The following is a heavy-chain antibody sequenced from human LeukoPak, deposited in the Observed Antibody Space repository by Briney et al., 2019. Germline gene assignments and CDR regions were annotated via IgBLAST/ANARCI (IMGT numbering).Heavy chain of an antibody. V-gene: IGHV1-18*01. CDR1: GYTFTSYG. CDR3: TRGGKTVPGTGAWF. J-gene: IGHJ4*02. Sequence: ASVKVSCKASGYTFTSYGITWVRQAPGQGLEWMGWISAYNGNTNYAQKIQGRVTMTTDTSTSTAYMELRSLRSDDTAVYYCTRGGKTVPGTGAWFWGQGTLVTVSS. D-gene: IGHD6-19*01. CDR2: ISAYNGNT.